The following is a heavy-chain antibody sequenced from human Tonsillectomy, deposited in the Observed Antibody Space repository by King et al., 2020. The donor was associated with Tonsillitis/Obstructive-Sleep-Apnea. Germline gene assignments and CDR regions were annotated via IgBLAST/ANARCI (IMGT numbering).Heavy chain of an antibody. V-gene: IGHV2-5*02. CDR3: ARGHYGLNYAHDF. D-gene: IGHD3-10*01. CDR1: GFSLSTSGVG. Sequence: TLKESGPTMVKPTQTLTLTCTFSGFSLSTSGVGVGWIRQPPGQALEWLALIYWDDDKRYRPSLRSRLTITKDTSKNQVVLTITNLDPVDTATYYCARGHYGLNYAHDFWGQGTLVTVSS. CDR2: IYWDDDK. J-gene: IGHJ4*02.